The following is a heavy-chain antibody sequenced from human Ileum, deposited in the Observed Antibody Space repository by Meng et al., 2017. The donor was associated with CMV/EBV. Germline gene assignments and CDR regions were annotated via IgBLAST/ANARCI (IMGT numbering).Heavy chain of an antibody. CDR1: GVTFSDHY. Sequence: AASGVTFSDHYMDWVRQAPGKGLEWVGRIRNRANSDTTEYAASVEGRFSISRDDSKYSLYLQMSSLKTEDTAVYYCTRQAWYWYFDLWGRGTLVTVSS. V-gene: IGHV3-72*01. CDR2: IRNRANSDTT. J-gene: IGHJ2*01. CDR3: TRQAWYWYFDL.